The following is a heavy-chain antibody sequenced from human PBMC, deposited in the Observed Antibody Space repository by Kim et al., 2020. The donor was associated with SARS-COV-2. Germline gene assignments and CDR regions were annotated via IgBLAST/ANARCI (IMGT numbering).Heavy chain of an antibody. J-gene: IGHJ6*02. D-gene: IGHD3-10*01. CDR2: INTNTGNP. CDR3: ARVLWFGEYRNLLSYYGMDV. Sequence: ASVKVSCKASGYTFTSYAMNWVRQAPGQGLEWMGWINTNTGNPTYAQGFTGRFVFSLDTSVSTAYLQISSLKAEDTAVYYCARVLWFGEYRNLLSYYGMDVWGQGTTVTISS. V-gene: IGHV7-4-1*02. CDR1: GYTFTSYA.